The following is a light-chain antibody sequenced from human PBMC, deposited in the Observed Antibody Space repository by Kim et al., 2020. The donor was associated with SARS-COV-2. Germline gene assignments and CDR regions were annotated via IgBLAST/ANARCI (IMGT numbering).Light chain of an antibody. CDR1: YNIRTY. CDR3: QQNYSTPYT. J-gene: IGKJ3*01. Sequence: DIQMTQSPSSLSASVGDRVTITCRASYNIRTYLNWYQQKPGKAPKLLIFAASNLQGGVPSRFSGRGSGTDFTLTISSLQPEDFASFYCQQNYSTPYTFGQGTKVDIK. V-gene: IGKV1-39*01. CDR2: AAS.